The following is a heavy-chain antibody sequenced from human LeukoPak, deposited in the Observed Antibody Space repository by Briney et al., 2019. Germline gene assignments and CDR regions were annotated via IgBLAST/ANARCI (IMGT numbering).Heavy chain of an antibody. D-gene: IGHD6-19*01. CDR3: AKDLGIAVAGTFY. J-gene: IGHJ1*01. Sequence: GGSLRLSCAASGFTVSSNYMSWVRQAPGKGLEWVSVIYSGGSTYYADSVKGRFTISRDNSKNTLYLQMNSLRAEDTAVYYCAKDLGIAVAGTFYWGQGTLVTVSS. CDR1: GFTVSSNY. V-gene: IGHV3-66*01. CDR2: IYSGGST.